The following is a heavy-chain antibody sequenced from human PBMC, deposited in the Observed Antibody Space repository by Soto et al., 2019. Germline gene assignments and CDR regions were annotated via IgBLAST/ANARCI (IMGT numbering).Heavy chain of an antibody. Sequence: VASVKVSCKASGYTFTSYGISWVRRAPGQGLEWMGWISAYNGNTNYAQKLQGRVTMTTDTSTSTAYMQLRSLRSDDTAVYYCARDVLGSLIAARQAYSSGWYQVNAVFDYWGQGTLVTVSS. V-gene: IGHV1-18*01. CDR1: GYTFTSYG. CDR3: ARDVLGSLIAARQAYSSGWYQVNAVFDY. CDR2: ISAYNGNT. J-gene: IGHJ4*02. D-gene: IGHD6-19*01.